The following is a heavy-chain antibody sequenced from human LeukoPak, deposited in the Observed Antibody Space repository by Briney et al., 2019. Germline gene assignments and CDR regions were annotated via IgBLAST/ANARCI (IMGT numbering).Heavy chain of an antibody. CDR1: GYTFTSYD. V-gene: IGHV1-8*01. CDR3: ARQVPDSSGYTLDY. Sequence: GASVKVSCKASGYTFTSYDINWVRQATGQGLEWMGWMNPNSGNTGYAQKFQGRVTMTRNTSISTAYMELSSLRSEDTAVYYCARQVPDSSGYTLDYWGQGTLVTVSS. J-gene: IGHJ4*02. D-gene: IGHD3-22*01. CDR2: MNPNSGNT.